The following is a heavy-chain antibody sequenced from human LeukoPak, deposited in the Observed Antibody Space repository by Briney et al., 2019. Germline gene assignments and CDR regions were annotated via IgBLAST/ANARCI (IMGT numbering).Heavy chain of an antibody. CDR3: ALASMVQGVTFDY. D-gene: IGHD3-10*01. Sequence: GGSLRLSCAASGFTFSSYAMSWVRQAPGKGLEWVSAISCSGGSTYYADSVKGRFTISRDNSKNTLYLQMNSLRAEDTAVYYCALASMVQGVTFDYWGQGTLVTVSS. J-gene: IGHJ4*02. V-gene: IGHV3-23*01. CDR1: GFTFSSYA. CDR2: ISCSGGST.